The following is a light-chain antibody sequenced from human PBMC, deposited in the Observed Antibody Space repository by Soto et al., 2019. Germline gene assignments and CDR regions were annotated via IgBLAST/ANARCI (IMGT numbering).Light chain of an antibody. V-gene: IGKV1-39*01. Sequence: DIQMTQSPSSLSAXVGDRVTITCRASQSISSYLNWYQQKPGKAPKLLIYAASSLQSGVPSRFSGSGSGTDFTLTISSLQPEDFATYYCQQSYSTPMYTFGQGTKVDIK. J-gene: IGKJ2*01. CDR1: QSISSY. CDR2: AAS. CDR3: QQSYSTPMYT.